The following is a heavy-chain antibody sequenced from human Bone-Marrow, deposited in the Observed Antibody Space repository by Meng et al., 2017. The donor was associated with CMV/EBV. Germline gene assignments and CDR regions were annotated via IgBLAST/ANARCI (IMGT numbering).Heavy chain of an antibody. CDR2: IYWDDDK. CDR3: AHLTVTTYYFDY. Sequence: ITMKYTSPRQLKPPHALTLNCPSFGSPLSTSGVGVGWILQPPEKALEWLALIYWDDDKRYSPSLKSRLTITKDTSKNQVVLTMTNMDPVDTATYYCAHLTVTTYYFDYWGQRTLVTVSS. V-gene: IGHV2-5*02. CDR1: GSPLSTSGVG. J-gene: IGHJ4*02. D-gene: IGHD4-17*01.